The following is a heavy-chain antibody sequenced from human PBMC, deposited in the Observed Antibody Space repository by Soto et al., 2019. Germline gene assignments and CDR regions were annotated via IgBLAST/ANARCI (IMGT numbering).Heavy chain of an antibody. CDR1: GGTFSSYA. CDR2: IIPIFGTA. V-gene: IGHV1-69*13. CDR3: ARDLYSYGLFDY. Sequence: SVKVSCKASGGTFSSYAISWVRQAPGQGLEWMGGIIPIFGTANYAQKFQGRVTITADESTSTAYMELSSLRSEDTAVYYCARDLYSYGLFDYWGQGTLVTVSS. D-gene: IGHD5-18*01. J-gene: IGHJ4*02.